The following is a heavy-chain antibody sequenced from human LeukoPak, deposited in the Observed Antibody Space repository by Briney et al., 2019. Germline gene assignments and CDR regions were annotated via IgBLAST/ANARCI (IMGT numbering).Heavy chain of an antibody. CDR3: ARVDYSDAFDI. D-gene: IGHD3-10*01. CDR2: IKQDGSEK. J-gene: IGHJ3*02. CDR1: GFTFSSHW. Sequence: PGGSLRLSCAASGFTFSSHWMSWVRQAPGKGLEWVANIKQDGSEKYYVDSVKGRFTISRDNAKNSLYLQMNSLRADDTAVYYCARVDYSDAFDIWGQGTMVTVSS. V-gene: IGHV3-7*01.